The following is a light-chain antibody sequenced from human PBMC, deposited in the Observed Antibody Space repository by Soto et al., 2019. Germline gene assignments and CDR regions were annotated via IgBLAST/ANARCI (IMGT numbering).Light chain of an antibody. J-gene: IGKJ4*01. CDR1: QSVSSN. CDR2: GAS. V-gene: IGKV3-15*01. CDR3: QQYIRSPLT. Sequence: EIVMTQSPATLSVSPGERATLSCRASQSVSSNLAWYQQKPGQAPSLLIYGASTRATGTPARFSGSGSGTEFTRTISSLQSEDFAVYYCQQYIRSPLTFGGGTKVAIK.